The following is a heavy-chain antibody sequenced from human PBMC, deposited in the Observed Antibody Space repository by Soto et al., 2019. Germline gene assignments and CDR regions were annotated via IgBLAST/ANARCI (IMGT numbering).Heavy chain of an antibody. Sequence: SVKVSCKASGGTFSSYAISWVRQAPGQGLEWMGGIIPIFGTANYAQKFQGRVTITADESTSTAYMELSSLRSEDTAVYYCARAAAVSYNWNSLYYYGMDVWGQGTTVTVSS. V-gene: IGHV1-69*13. D-gene: IGHD1-7*01. J-gene: IGHJ6*02. CDR3: ARAAAVSYNWNSLYYYGMDV. CDR1: GGTFSSYA. CDR2: IIPIFGTA.